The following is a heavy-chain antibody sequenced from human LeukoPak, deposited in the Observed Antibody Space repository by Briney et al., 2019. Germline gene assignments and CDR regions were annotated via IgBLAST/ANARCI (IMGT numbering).Heavy chain of an antibody. J-gene: IGHJ4*02. D-gene: IGHD4-23*01. CDR3: ARDVGGGTSDY. Sequence: SETLSLTCAVSGYSVSSGYHWVWIRQPPGKALEWIASANSGGGASYSPSLKSRATISLDRSNNHFSLELRSVTAADTAVYYCARDVGGGTSDYWGQGTLVTVSS. CDR2: ANSGGGA. CDR1: GYSVSSGYH. V-gene: IGHV4-38-2*02.